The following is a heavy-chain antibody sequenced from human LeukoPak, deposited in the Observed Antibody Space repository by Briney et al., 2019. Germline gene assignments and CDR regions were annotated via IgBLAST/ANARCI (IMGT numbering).Heavy chain of an antibody. J-gene: IGHJ5*02. CDR3: VRPGYCSGGSYYWFDP. V-gene: IGHV4-38-2*01. CDR1: TYPISSGYY. CDR2: IYHSGTT. D-gene: IGHD2-15*01. Sequence: PSETLSLTCAVSTYPISSGYYWGWVRQPPGKGLEWIGSIYHSGTTYYNPSLKSRVTISVDTSKNQFSLKLNSVTAADTAVYYCVRPGYCSGGSYYWFDPWGQGTLVTVSS.